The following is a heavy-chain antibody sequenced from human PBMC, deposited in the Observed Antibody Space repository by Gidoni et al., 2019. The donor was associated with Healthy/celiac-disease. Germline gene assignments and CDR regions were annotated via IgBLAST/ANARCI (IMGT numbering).Heavy chain of an antibody. CDR2: INHSGST. V-gene: IGHV4-34*01. D-gene: IGHD2-2*02. J-gene: IGHJ4*02. CDR1: GGSFRGYY. CDR3: ARGRPGYCSSTSCYIRNGGYYFDY. Sequence: QVQLQHWGAGLLKPSETLSLTCAVYGGSFRGYYWCWIRPPPGKGLEWIGEINHSGSTNYNPSLKSRVTISVDTSKNQFSLKLSSVTAADTAVYYCARGRPGYCSSTSCYIRNGGYYFDYWGQGTLVTVSS.